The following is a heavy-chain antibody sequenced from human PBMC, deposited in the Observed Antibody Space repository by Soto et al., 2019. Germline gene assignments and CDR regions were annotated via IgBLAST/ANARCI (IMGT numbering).Heavy chain of an antibody. V-gene: IGHV1-69*12. CDR2: IIPIFGTA. J-gene: IGHJ4*02. CDR1: GGTFSSYA. D-gene: IGHD4-17*01. Sequence: QVQLVQSGAEVKKPGSSVKVSCKASGGTFSSYAISWVRQAPGQGLEWMGGIIPIFGTANYAQKFQGRVTITADESTSTAYMELSGLRSEDTAVYYCARDGDPRLDYGDSRGYYFDYWGQGTLVTVSS. CDR3: ARDGDPRLDYGDSRGYYFDY.